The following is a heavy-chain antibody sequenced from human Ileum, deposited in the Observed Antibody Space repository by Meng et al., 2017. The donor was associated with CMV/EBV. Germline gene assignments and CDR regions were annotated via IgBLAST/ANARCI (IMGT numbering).Heavy chain of an antibody. CDR1: GFTFTDFA. D-gene: IGHD2-21*02. J-gene: IGHJ4*02. V-gene: IGHV3-23*01. CDR3: AKRVHKMSDGTAAGY. Sequence: GESLKISCAASGFTFTDFAMDWVRQAPGKGLEWVAAILAYGGTTYYADSEKGRFTISRDNSKNTVYLQMTSLRVEDTAVYYCAKRVHKMSDGTAAGYWGQGTRVTVSS. CDR2: ILAYGGTT.